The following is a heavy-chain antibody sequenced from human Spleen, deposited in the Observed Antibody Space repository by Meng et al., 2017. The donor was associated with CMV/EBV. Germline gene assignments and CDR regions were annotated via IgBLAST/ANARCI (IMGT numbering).Heavy chain of an antibody. CDR3: ARRGVATSHYYYYGMDV. J-gene: IGHJ6*02. CDR2: IIPILGIA. D-gene: IGHD5-12*01. CDR1: GGTFGSHT. V-gene: IGHV1-69*02. Sequence: SVKVSCKASGGTFGSHTISWVRQAPGQGLEWMGRIIPILGIANYAQKFQGRVTITADKSTSTAYMELSSLRSEDTAVYYCARRGVATSHYYYYGMDVWGQGTTVTVSS.